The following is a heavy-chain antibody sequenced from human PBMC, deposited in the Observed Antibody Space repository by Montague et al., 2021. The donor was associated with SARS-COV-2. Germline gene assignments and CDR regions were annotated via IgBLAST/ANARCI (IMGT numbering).Heavy chain of an antibody. CDR2: TYYRSRWSN. CDR1: GDSVSSNSTT. CDR3: ARERWGVGVSFDY. Sequence: CAISGDSVSSNSTTWHWIRQSPSRGLEWLGRTYYRSRWSNDYAVSVRSRIISNPDTSTNQFSLQLSSVTPEDTAVYFCARERWGVGVSFDYWGQGTLVTVSS. V-gene: IGHV6-1*01. J-gene: IGHJ4*02. D-gene: IGHD1-26*01.